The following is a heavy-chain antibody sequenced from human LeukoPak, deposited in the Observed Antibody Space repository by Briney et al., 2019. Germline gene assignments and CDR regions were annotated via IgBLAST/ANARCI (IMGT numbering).Heavy chain of an antibody. CDR1: GFTFTDYW. CDR2: IRQDGSEK. Sequence: TGGSLRLSCEVSGFTFTDYWMNWVRQAPGKGPEWVASIRQDGSEKTYVDSVKGRFTISRDNTKNSLSLQLNGLRAEDTAVYYCARDGTAAGLYFDLRGQGTLVTVSS. D-gene: IGHD6-13*01. J-gene: IGHJ4*01. CDR3: ARDGTAAGLYFDL. V-gene: IGHV3-7*01.